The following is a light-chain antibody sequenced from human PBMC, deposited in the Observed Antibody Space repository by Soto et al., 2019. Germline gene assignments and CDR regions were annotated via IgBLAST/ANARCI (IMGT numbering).Light chain of an antibody. V-gene: IGKV1-27*01. CDR2: AAS. J-gene: IGKJ1*01. Sequence: DIQMTQSPSSLSASVGDRVTITCRASQGISNHLAWYQQKPGKVPKLLIYAASTLQSGVPSRFSGSGSGTDFTLTISSLQPEDVATYYCQKYNSAPWTLGQGTKVEIK. CDR3: QKYNSAPWT. CDR1: QGISNH.